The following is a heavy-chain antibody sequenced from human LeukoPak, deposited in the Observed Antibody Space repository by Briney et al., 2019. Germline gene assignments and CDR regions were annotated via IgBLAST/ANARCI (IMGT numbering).Heavy chain of an antibody. CDR1: GGSISGSSYH. J-gene: IGHJ4*02. CDR3: APTYSYTRGGYDY. D-gene: IGHD5-18*01. CDR2: NNYSWHT. Sequence: SETLSLTCTVSGGSISGSSYHWGWIRQPPGKGLEWIGSNNYSWHTYYNPSLESRVTISVDSSKNQFSLKVTSVTAADTALYYCAPTYSYTRGGYDYWGPGTLVTVSS. V-gene: IGHV4-39*01.